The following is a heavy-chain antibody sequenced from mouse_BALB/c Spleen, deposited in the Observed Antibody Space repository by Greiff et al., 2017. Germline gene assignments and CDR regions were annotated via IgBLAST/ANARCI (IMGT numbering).Heavy chain of an antibody. J-gene: IGHJ2*01. CDR3: ARDLFDY. CDR1: GFTFTDYY. V-gene: IGHV7-3*02. Sequence: EVQLVESGGGLVQPGGSLRLSCATSGFTFTDYYMSWVRQPPGKALEWLGFIRNKANGYTTEYSASVKGRFTISRDNSQSILYLQMNTLRAEDSATYYCARDLFDYWGQGTTLTVSS. CDR2: IRNKANGYTT.